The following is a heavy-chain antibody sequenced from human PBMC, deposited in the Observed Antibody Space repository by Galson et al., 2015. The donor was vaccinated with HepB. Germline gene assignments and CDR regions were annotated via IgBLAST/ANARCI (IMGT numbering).Heavy chain of an antibody. J-gene: IGHJ4*02. D-gene: IGHD6-25*01. V-gene: IGHV3-7*03. CDR1: GFTFSRYW. Sequence: LRLSCAASGFTFSRYWMSWVRQAPGKGLEWVANIDQDESEKYYVGSVKGRFTISRDNAKNSLYLQMDSLRAEDTATYYCARGDENSGDYWGQGTLVIVSS. CDR2: IDQDESEK. CDR3: ARGDENSGDY.